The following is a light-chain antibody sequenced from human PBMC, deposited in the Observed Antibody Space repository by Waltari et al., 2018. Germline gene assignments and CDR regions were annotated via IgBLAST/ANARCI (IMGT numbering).Light chain of an antibody. J-gene: IGKJ4*01. CDR3: QQYNNWPLT. CDR1: QSVTNN. CDR2: RAS. V-gene: IGKV3-15*01. Sequence: EIVMTQSPATLSLSPGERATLSCRASQSVTNNLAWYQQKPGQAPRLLIYRASTRATSIPARISGSGSGTEFTLTISSLQSVDFAFYYCQQYNNWPLTFGGGTKVEIK.